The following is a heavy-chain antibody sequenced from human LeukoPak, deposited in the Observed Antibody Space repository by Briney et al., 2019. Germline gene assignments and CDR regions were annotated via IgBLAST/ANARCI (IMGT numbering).Heavy chain of an antibody. CDR3: AKGYSSGWSPFDY. V-gene: IGHV3-23*01. Sequence: GGSLRLSCAASGFTLSSYAMSWVRQAPGKGLEWVSGISAGGGTTYYADSVKGRFTISRDNSKNTLYLQVNSLRAEDTALYYCAKGYSSGWSPFDYWGQGTLVTVSS. D-gene: IGHD6-19*01. CDR1: GFTLSSYA. J-gene: IGHJ4*02. CDR2: ISAGGGTT.